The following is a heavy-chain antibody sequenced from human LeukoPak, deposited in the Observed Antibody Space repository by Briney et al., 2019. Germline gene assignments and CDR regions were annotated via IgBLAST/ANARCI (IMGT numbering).Heavy chain of an antibody. D-gene: IGHD6-13*01. CDR1: GFTVSNNY. V-gene: IGHV3-66*04. CDR3: SSQSSSWYMVAFDI. Sequence: GGSLRLSCAASGFTVSNNYMRWVRQAPGKGLEWVSLIYSGGSTYYADSVKGRFIISRDNSKNTLYLQMNSLRAEDTAVYYCSSQSSSWYMVAFDIWGQGTMVTVSS. CDR2: IYSGGST. J-gene: IGHJ3*02.